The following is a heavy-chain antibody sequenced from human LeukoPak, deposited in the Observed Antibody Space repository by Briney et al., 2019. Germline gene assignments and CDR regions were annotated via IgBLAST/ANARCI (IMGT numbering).Heavy chain of an antibody. CDR3: ARSIAAAGRDWYFDL. D-gene: IGHD6-13*01. Sequence: EASVKVSCKASGGTFSNYAISWVRQAPGQGLKWMGGIIPIFGTANYAQKFRGRVTITADKSTRTAYMELSSLRSEDTAVYYCARSIAAAGRDWYFDLWGRGTLVTVSS. CDR1: GGTFSNYA. J-gene: IGHJ2*01. CDR2: IIPIFGTA. V-gene: IGHV1-69*06.